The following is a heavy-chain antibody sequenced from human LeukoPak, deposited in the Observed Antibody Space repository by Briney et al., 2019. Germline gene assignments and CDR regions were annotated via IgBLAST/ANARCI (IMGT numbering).Heavy chain of an antibody. D-gene: IGHD3-22*01. CDR2: ISPSSSTI. CDR1: GFTFSNKS. V-gene: IGHV3-48*04. J-gene: IGHJ3*02. CDR3: ARDDTHYGSSGSFYDAFDI. Sequence: PGGSLRLSCAASGFTFSNKSMNWVRQTPGKGLEWVSYISPSSSTIYYADSVKGRFTISRDNAKNSLYLQMNSLGAEDTAVYYCARDDTHYGSSGSFYDAFDIWGQGTMVTVSS.